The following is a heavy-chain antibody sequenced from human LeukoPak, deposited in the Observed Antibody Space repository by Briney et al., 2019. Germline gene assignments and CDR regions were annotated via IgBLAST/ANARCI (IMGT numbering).Heavy chain of an antibody. V-gene: IGHV3-23*01. D-gene: IGHD5-12*01. CDR3: AKGGYSGYDHWFDP. J-gene: IGHJ5*02. CDR2: ISGPGSST. CDR1: GFTFSNYA. Sequence: GGSLRLSCAASGFTFSNYAMSWVRQAPGKGLEWVSTISGPGSSTYSADSVKGRFTISRDNSKNTLYLQMNSLRAEDTAVYYCAKGGYSGYDHWFDPWGQGTLVTVSS.